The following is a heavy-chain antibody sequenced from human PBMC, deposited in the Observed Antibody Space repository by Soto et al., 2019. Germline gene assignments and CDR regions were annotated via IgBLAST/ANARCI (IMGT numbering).Heavy chain of an antibody. CDR2: IYYTGTS. CDR1: GGYIGNSGYY. D-gene: IGHD3-22*01. J-gene: IGHJ4*02. CDR3: GRYYDTSHRPYFYN. V-gene: IGHV4-39*01. Sequence: SETLSLTCTVSGGYIGNSGYYWNWIRQPPGKGLEWVATIYYTGTSYYSASLKTRLSMSVDTSRNQFSLKLRSVTAADTAVYYCGRYYDTSHRPYFYNWGQGTLVTVYS.